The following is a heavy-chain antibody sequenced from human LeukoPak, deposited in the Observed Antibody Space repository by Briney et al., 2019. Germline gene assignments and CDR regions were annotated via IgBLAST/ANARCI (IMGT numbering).Heavy chain of an antibody. CDR2: ISSSSSYI. CDR3: ARELSGWYAETGYYYYYMDV. CDR1: GFTFSSYS. V-gene: IGHV3-21*01. D-gene: IGHD6-19*01. J-gene: IGHJ6*03. Sequence: TGGSLRLSCAASGFTFSSYSMNWVRQAPGKGLEWVSSISSSSSYIYYADSVKGRFTISRDNAKNSLYLQMNSLRAEDTAVYYCARELSGWYAETGYYYYYMDVWGKGTTVTISS.